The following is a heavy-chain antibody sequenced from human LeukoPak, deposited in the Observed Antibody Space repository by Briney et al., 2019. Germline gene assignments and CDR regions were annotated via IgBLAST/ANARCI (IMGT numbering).Heavy chain of an antibody. J-gene: IGHJ4*02. D-gene: IGHD3-10*01. CDR2: IYHSGTT. V-gene: IGHV4-28*01. CDR3: ARKENVYYYFDY. Sequence: SETLSLTCAVSGYSITSSSWWGWIRQPPGKGLERIGYIYHSGTTYYNPSLQSRVTMSVDTSKNQFSLKLSSVTAVDTAVYYCARKENVYYYFDYWGQGTLVTVSS. CDR1: GYSITSSSW.